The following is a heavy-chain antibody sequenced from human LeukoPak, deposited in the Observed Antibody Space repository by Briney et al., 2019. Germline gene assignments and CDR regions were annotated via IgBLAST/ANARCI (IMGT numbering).Heavy chain of an antibody. CDR1: GGSISSTTYS. Sequence: SETLSLTCTVSGGSISSTTYSWGWLRQPPGKGLEWIGTIYYSGTTYYNPSLKSRVTISVDTSKYQFSLELSSMTAAGTAVYYCARGPTLKYFHHWGQGTLVSVSS. V-gene: IGHV4-39*02. CDR2: IYYSGTT. J-gene: IGHJ1*01. CDR3: ARGPTLKYFHH.